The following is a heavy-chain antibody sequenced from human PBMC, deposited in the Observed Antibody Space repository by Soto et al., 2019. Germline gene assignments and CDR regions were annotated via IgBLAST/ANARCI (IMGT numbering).Heavy chain of an antibody. J-gene: IGHJ5*02. CDR2: IYHSGST. D-gene: IGHD6-19*01. V-gene: IGHV4-30-2*01. CDR1: GGSISSCGYS. Sequence: PSETLSLTCAVSGGSISSCGYSWSWIRQPPGKGLEWIGYIYHSGSTYYNPSLKSRVTISVDRSKNQFSLKLSSVAAADTAVYYCARETSSGWANWFYPWGQGTLVTVSS. CDR3: ARETSSGWANWFYP.